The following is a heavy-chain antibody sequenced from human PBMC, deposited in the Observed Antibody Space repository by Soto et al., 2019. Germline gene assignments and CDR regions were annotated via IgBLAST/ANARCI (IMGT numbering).Heavy chain of an antibody. Sequence: ASVKVSCKASGYTFTSYYMHWVRQAPGQGLEWMGIINPSGGSTSYAQKFQGRVTMTRDTSTSTVYMELSSLRSEDTAVYYCARGSYYYDSSGYYSGHFDYWGQGTLVTVSS. D-gene: IGHD3-22*01. CDR1: GYTFTSYY. J-gene: IGHJ4*02. V-gene: IGHV1-46*01. CDR2: INPSGGST. CDR3: ARGSYYYDSSGYYSGHFDY.